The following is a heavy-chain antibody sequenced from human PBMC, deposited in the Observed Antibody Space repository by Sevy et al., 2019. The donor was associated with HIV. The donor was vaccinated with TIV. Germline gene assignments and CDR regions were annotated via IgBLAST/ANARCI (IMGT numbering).Heavy chain of an antibody. Sequence: GGSLRLSCTASGFNFNTYGMHWVRQAPGKGLEWLAIISYDGNKYYADSVEGRFTISRDNSRNTLYREMKSLKSEDTAVVHGARAGRLRWGELSSGPDYWGPGTLVTVSS. D-gene: IGHD3-16*02. CDR2: ISYDGNK. V-gene: IGHV3-30*03. CDR1: GFNFNTYG. CDR3: ARAGRLRWGELSSGPDY. J-gene: IGHJ4*02.